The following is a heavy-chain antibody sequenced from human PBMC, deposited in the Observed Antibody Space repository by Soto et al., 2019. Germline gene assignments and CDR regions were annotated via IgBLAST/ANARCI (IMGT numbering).Heavy chain of an antibody. J-gene: IGHJ4*02. CDR2: ISGSGGST. D-gene: IGHD2-2*01. CDR3: AKAIGYCTSTSCPAQFDY. Sequence: GGSLRLSCAASGFTFSSYAMSWVRQAPGKGLEWVSVISGSGGSTFYADSVKGRFTISRDNSKNTLYLQMNSLRAEDTAVYYCAKAIGYCTSTSCPAQFDYWGQGALVTVSS. CDR1: GFTFSSYA. V-gene: IGHV3-23*01.